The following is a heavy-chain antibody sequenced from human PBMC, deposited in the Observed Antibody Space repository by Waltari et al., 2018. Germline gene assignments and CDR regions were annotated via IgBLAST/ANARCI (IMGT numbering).Heavy chain of an antibody. CDR2: IQYSGST. Sequence: QVQLQESGPGLVKRSETLSLTCTVSGGSISSYYWSWIRQPPGKGLEWIGYIQYSGSTNHQSSLNTRVTISVDTPKNQFSLKLSSVTAADTAVYYCARGYSSSWRHLFDHWGQGTLVTVSS. V-gene: IGHV4-59*01. J-gene: IGHJ4*02. CDR3: ARGYSSSWRHLFDH. D-gene: IGHD6-13*01. CDR1: GGSISSYY.